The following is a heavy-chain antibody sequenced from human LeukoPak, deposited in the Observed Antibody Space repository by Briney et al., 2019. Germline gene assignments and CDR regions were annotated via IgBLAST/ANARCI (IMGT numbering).Heavy chain of an antibody. Sequence: GGSLRLSCAASGFTFSTYTMRWVRQAPGKGLDWFSTISGSGDSTYYPDSVKGRFTNSRDNSKDTLYLQMNSVSAEDTAVYYCARRWGGGYFDYWGPGAQVTVSS. D-gene: IGHD3-16*01. CDR3: ARRWGGGYFDY. J-gene: IGHJ4*02. CDR1: GFTFSTYT. CDR2: ISGSGDST. V-gene: IGHV3-23*01.